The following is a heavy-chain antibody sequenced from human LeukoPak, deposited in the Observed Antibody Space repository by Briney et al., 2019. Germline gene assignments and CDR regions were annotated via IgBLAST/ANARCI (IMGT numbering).Heavy chain of an antibody. V-gene: IGHV4-34*01. CDR1: GGSFSGYY. Sequence: NSSETLSLTCAVYGGSFSGYYWSWIRQPPGKGLEWIGEINHSGSTNYNPSLKSRVTISVDTSKNQFSLKLSSVTAADTAVYYCARGLGYCSGGSCYSFRYYYYGMDVWGQGTTVTVSS. CDR2: INHSGST. D-gene: IGHD2-15*01. J-gene: IGHJ6*02. CDR3: ARGLGYCSGGSCYSFRYYYYGMDV.